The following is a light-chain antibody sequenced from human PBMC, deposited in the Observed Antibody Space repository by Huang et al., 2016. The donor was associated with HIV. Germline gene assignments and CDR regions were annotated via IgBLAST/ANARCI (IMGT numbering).Light chain of an antibody. CDR2: GSS. CDR1: RSVSTN. CDR3: HQYNHWLLS. Sequence: IVMTQSPATLSVSPGERVTLSCRANRSVSTNLAWYQQIPGQAPRLLIYGSSTRAPGIPARFSGSGSGTHFSLTISSLQSEDFALYYCHQYNHWLLSFGGGTKVDIE. J-gene: IGKJ4*01. V-gene: IGKV3-15*01.